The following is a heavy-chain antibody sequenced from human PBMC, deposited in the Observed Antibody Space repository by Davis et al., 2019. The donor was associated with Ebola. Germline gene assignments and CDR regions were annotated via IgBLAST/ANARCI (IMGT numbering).Heavy chain of an antibody. J-gene: IGHJ4*02. V-gene: IGHV1-69*13. CDR3: AHLGPQRYCSGGGCHGYLDY. Sequence: SVTVSCKAVGDTLSSYAMTWVRQAPGQGLEWMGGIIPVFRTASYAQKFQGRVTITADESTRTAYMELDGLISEDTAVYYCAHLGPQRYCSGGGCHGYLDYWGQGTLVTVSS. CDR2: IIPVFRTA. CDR1: GDTLSSYA. D-gene: IGHD2-15*01.